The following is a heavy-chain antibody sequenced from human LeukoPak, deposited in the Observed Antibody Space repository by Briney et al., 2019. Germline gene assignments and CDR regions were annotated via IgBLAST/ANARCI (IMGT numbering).Heavy chain of an antibody. Sequence: SETLSLTCTVSGGSISSSSYYWGWIRQPPGKGLEWIGSIYYSGSTYYNPSLKSRVAISVDTSKNQFALRLTSVTAADTAVYFCAREIYCSSTSCSEWYFDLWGRGTLVTVSS. V-gene: IGHV4-39*06. CDR2: IYYSGST. J-gene: IGHJ2*01. CDR3: AREIYCSSTSCSEWYFDL. D-gene: IGHD2-2*01. CDR1: GGSISSSSYY.